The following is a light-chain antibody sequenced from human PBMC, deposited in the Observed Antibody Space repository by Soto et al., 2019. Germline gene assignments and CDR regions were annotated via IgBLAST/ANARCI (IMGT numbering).Light chain of an antibody. CDR1: QSVSSSF. V-gene: IGKV3-20*01. CDR3: QQYGRSPWT. CDR2: GAS. Sequence: EIVLTQSPGTLSLSPGERATLSCRASQSVSSSFLAWYQQKPGQAPRLLIYGASSRATGIPDRFSGSGSGTGFTLTISGLEPEDFAVYYCQQYGRSPWTFGQGTKVEIK. J-gene: IGKJ1*01.